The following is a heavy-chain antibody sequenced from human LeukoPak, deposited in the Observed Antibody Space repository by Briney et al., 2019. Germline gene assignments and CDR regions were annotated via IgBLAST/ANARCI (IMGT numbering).Heavy chain of an antibody. CDR2: IYSDGKT. Sequence: PSETLSLTCSVSGDSFDNYFWSWIRQSAGEGLEWIGRIYSDGKTDYNPSFGSRVTMSVDTAKKQFSLELRSVTAADTAVYYCARAPVEKYQLLYPNYYYYYMDVWGKGTTVTVSS. CDR1: GDSFDNYF. V-gene: IGHV4-4*07. D-gene: IGHD2-2*02. CDR3: ARAPVEKYQLLYPNYYYYYMDV. J-gene: IGHJ6*03.